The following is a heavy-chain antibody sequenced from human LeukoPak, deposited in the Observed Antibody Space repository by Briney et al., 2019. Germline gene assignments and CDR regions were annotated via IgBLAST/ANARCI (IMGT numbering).Heavy chain of an antibody. J-gene: IGHJ6*02. V-gene: IGHV3-74*01. Sequence: GGSLRLSCAASGLTFSSYWMYWVRQAPGKGLVWVSRINRDGSITSYGDSVKGRFTISRDNAKNTLYLQMSSLRAEDTAVYYCAKENYYGMDAWGQGTTVTVSS. CDR3: AKENYYGMDA. CDR2: INRDGSIT. CDR1: GLTFSSYW.